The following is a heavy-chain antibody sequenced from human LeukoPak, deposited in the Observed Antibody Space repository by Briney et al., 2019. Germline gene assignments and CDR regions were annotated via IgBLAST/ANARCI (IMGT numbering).Heavy chain of an antibody. CDR3: ARGWPYYYDSSGYFGY. D-gene: IGHD3-22*01. Sequence: SETLSLTCTVSGGSISSSSYYWGWIRQPPGKGLEWIGSIYYSGSTYYNPSLKSRVTISVDTSKNQFSLKLSSVTAADTAVYYCARGWPYYYDSSGYFGYWGQGTLVTVSS. V-gene: IGHV4-39*07. CDR1: GGSISSSSYY. J-gene: IGHJ4*02. CDR2: IYYSGST.